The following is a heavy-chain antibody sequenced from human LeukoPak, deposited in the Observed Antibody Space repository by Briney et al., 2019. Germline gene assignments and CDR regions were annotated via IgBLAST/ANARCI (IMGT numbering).Heavy chain of an antibody. D-gene: IGHD4-17*01. CDR2: INAYNGKT. CDR3: ERWRDYGDPPVDY. CDR1: GYTFTSYG. J-gene: IGHJ4*02. V-gene: IGHV1-18*01. Sequence: GASVKVSCKASGYTFTSYGISSVRQAPGQGLEWMGGINAYNGKTKYAQKLQGRGTMTTDTSTSTAYMELRSLRSDDTAVYYCERWRDYGDPPVDYWGQGTLVTVSS.